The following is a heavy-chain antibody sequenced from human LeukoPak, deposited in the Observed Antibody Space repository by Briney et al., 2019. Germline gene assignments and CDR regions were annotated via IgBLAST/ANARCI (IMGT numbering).Heavy chain of an antibody. D-gene: IGHD3-10*01. CDR3: ARDGSYGSGSDAFDI. Sequence: GASVKVSCKASGYTFTGYYMHWVRQAPGQGLEWMGWINPNSGGTNYAQKFQGRVTMTRDTSISTAYMELSRLRSDDTAVYYCARDGSYGSGSDAFDIWGQGTMATVSS. V-gene: IGHV1-2*02. J-gene: IGHJ3*02. CDR1: GYTFTGYY. CDR2: INPNSGGT.